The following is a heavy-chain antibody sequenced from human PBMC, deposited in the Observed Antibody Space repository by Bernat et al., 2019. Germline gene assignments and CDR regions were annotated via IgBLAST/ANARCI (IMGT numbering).Heavy chain of an antibody. V-gene: IGHV3-23*04. CDR1: GFTFSNYA. CDR3: AKDVSSSGWYGNFDY. Sequence: EVQLVESGGGLVQPGGSLRLSCAASGFTFSNYAMSWVRQAPGKGREWISAISGSGVNSYYADSVKGRFAVTRDNSKNTLYLQMIGLRAEDTAVYYCAKDVSSSGWYGNFDYWGQGILITVSS. J-gene: IGHJ4*02. D-gene: IGHD6-19*01. CDR2: ISGSGVNS.